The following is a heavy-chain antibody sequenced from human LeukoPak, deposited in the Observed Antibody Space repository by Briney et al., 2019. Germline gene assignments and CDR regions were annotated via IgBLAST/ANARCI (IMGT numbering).Heavy chain of an antibody. V-gene: IGHV3-30-3*01. CDR1: GFTFSSYA. J-gene: IGHJ6*02. CDR2: ISYDGSNK. Sequence: PGGSLRLSCAASGFTFSSYAMHWVRQAPGKGLEWVAVISYDGSNKYYADSVKGRFTISRDNSKNTLYLQMNSLRAEDTAVYYCARGGTYYDLWSYYYGMDVWGQGTTVTVSS. D-gene: IGHD3-3*01. CDR3: ARGGTYYDLWSYYYGMDV.